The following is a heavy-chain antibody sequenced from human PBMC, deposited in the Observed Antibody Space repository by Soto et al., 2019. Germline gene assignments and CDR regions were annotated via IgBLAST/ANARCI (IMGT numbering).Heavy chain of an antibody. J-gene: IGHJ4*02. CDR2: ISAYNGNT. CDR1: GYTFTSYG. D-gene: IGHD2-15*01. CDR3: ATGYCSGGSCYSGLARY. V-gene: IGHV1-18*01. Sequence: ASVKVSCKASGYTFTSYGISWVRQAPGQGLEWMGWISAYNGNTNYAQKLQGRVTMTTDTSTSTAYMELRSLRSDDTAVYYCATGYCSGGSCYSGLARYWGQGTLVTVS.